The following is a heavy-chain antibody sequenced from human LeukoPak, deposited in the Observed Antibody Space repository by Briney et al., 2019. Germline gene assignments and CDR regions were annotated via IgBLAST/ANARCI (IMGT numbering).Heavy chain of an antibody. CDR2: IHYSGST. CDR1: GGSISSHY. CDR3: ARGALTGYYNDFDY. J-gene: IGHJ4*02. V-gene: IGHV4-59*11. D-gene: IGHD3-9*01. Sequence: SETLSLTCTVSGGSISSHYWSWIRQPPGKGLEWIGYIHYSGSTNYNPSLKSRVTISVDTSKNQFSLKLSSVTAADTAVYYCARGALTGYYNDFDYWGQGTLVTVSS.